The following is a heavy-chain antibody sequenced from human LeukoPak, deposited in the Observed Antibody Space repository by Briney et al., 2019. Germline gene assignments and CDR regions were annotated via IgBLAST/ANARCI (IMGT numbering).Heavy chain of an antibody. V-gene: IGHV3-21*01. CDR2: ISSSSSYI. CDR3: ASSPLRFLEWSRGYFDY. CDR1: GFTFSSYS. J-gene: IGHJ4*02. D-gene: IGHD3-3*01. Sequence: GGSLRLSCAASGFTFSSYSMNWVRQAPGKGLEWVSSISSSSSYIYYADSVKGRLTISRDNAKNSLYLQMNSLRAEDTAVYYCASSPLRFLEWSRGYFDYWGQGTLVTVSS.